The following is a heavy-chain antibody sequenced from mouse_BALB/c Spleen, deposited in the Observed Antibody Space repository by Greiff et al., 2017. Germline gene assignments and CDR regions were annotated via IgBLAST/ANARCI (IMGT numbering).Heavy chain of an antibody. CDR1: GFTFSSYT. J-gene: IGHJ2*01. V-gene: IGHV5-6-4*01. D-gene: IGHD2-10*01. Sequence: EVQRVESGGGLVKPGGSLKLSCAASGFTFSSYTMSWVRQTPEKRLEWVATISSGGSYTYYPDSVKGRFTISRDNAKNTLYLQMSSLKSEDTAMYYCTRDLAYYGNYFDYWGQGTTLTVSS. CDR3: TRDLAYYGNYFDY. CDR2: ISSGGSYT.